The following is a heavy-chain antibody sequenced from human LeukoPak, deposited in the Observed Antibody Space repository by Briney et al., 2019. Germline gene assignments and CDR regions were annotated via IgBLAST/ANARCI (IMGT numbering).Heavy chain of an antibody. CDR2: VNAGNGHT. J-gene: IGHJ4*02. D-gene: IGHD6-13*01. CDR1: GHTFSNYA. Sequence: ASVKVSCKASGHTFSNYAMNWVRQAPGQRLEWMGWVNAGNGHTKYSQKFQGRVIITRDTSASTAYVELRSLRSEDTAVYYCARGRWEAAAGYYFGYWGQGTLVTVSS. V-gene: IGHV1-3*01. CDR3: ARGRWEAAAGYYFGY.